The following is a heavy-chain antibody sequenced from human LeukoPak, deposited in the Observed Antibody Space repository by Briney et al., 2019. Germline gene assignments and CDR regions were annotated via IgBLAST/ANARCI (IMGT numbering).Heavy chain of an antibody. CDR1: RGSITSHDW. CDR3: AREVNVLLWFGEPYNWFDP. CDR2: IYHGGST. V-gene: IGHV4-4*02. D-gene: IGHD3-10*01. Sequence: SETLSLTCAVSRGSITSHDWWSWVRQPPGQGLEWIGEIYHGGSTLYNFSLKNRVAISLDKSKNQFSLIVNSVTAADTAVYYCAREVNVLLWFGEPYNWFDPWGQGTLVTVSS. J-gene: IGHJ5*02.